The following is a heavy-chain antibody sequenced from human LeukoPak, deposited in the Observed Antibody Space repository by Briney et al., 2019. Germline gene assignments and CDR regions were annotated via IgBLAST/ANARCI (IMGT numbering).Heavy chain of an antibody. Sequence: RPRGSLRLSCAASGFTFDDYGMSWVRQAPGKGLEWVSGINWNGGSTGYADSVKGRFNISRDNAKNSLYLQMNSLRAEDTALYYCARCLDVTMVRGVLDYWGQGTLVTVSS. CDR2: INWNGGST. D-gene: IGHD3-10*01. CDR1: GFTFDDYG. J-gene: IGHJ4*02. V-gene: IGHV3-20*04. CDR3: ARCLDVTMVRGVLDY.